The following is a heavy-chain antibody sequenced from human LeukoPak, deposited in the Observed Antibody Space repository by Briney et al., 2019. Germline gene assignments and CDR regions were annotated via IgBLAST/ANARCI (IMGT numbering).Heavy chain of an antibody. D-gene: IGHD3-10*01. Sequence: GGSLRLSCAVSGITLSNYGMSWVRQAPGKGLEWVAGISGSGGGTNYADSVKGRFTISRDNPKNTLYLRMDSLRAEDTAVYFCAKRGVVVRVILVGFHKEANYFDSWGQGALVTVSS. CDR3: AKRGVVVRVILVGFHKEANYFDS. CDR1: GITLSNYG. J-gene: IGHJ4*02. V-gene: IGHV3-23*01. CDR2: ISGSGGGT.